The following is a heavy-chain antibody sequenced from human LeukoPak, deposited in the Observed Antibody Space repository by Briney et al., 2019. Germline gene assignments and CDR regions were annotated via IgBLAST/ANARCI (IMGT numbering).Heavy chain of an antibody. V-gene: IGHV3-11*01. D-gene: IGHD6-13*01. CDR2: ISNSGSTI. CDR1: GFTFSDYY. J-gene: IGHJ6*02. CDR3: ARDSAAAGYGYYGMDV. Sequence: PGGSLRLSCAASGFTFSDYYMSWVRQAPGKGLEWVSYISNSGSTIYYADSVKGRFTISRDNAKNSLYLQMNSLRAEDTAVYYCARDSAAAGYGYYGMDVWGQGTTVTVSS.